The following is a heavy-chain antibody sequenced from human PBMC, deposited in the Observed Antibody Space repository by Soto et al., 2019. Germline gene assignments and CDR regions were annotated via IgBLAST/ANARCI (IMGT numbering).Heavy chain of an antibody. Sequence: QLHLVQSGAVVKKPGASVTVSCSASGYPVTAYYMHWVRQAPGRGLEWMGGINPATGAAKYTQTFQGRVTMTRDPSSSTVFMELSGLTSEDTGVFYCARGGGVGVAGSAAFDMWGQGTLVTVSS. CDR3: ARGGGVGVAGSAAFDM. V-gene: IGHV1-2*02. CDR1: GYPVTAYY. D-gene: IGHD3-3*01. J-gene: IGHJ3*02. CDR2: INPATGAA.